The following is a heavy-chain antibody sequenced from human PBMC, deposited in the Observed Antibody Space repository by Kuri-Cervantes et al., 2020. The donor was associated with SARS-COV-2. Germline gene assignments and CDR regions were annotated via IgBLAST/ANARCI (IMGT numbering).Heavy chain of an antibody. V-gene: IGHV4-34*01. D-gene: IGHD4-17*01. CDR1: GASISSQY. CDR3: ARAYGFLRYIYYMDV. CDR2: VNHRGST. Sequence: ESLKISCAVSGASISSQYWNWIRQSPGKGLEWIGEVNHRGSTNYNPSLKSRVTISVDTSSKQFSLHLSSVTAADTAVYYCARAYGFLRYIYYMDVWGRGTTVTVSS. J-gene: IGHJ6*03.